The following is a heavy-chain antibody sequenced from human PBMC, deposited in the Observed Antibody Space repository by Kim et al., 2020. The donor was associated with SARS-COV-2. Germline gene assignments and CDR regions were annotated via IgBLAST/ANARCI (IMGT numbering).Heavy chain of an antibody. Sequence: GGSLILSCAASGFTVSSNYMSWVRQAPGKGLEWVSVIYSGGSTYYADSVKGRFTISRDNSKNTLYLQMNSLRAEDTAVYYCARGLGSGYSSDDYWGQGTLVTVSS. CDR3: ARGLGSGYSSDDY. D-gene: IGHD5-18*01. V-gene: IGHV3-66*02. J-gene: IGHJ4*02. CDR2: IYSGGST. CDR1: GFTVSSNY.